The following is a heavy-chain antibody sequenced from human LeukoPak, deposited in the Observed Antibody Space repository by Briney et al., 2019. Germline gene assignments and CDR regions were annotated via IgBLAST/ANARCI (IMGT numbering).Heavy chain of an antibody. CDR2: ISGSDGST. Sequence: GGSLRLPCTASGFTFSNYAMSWVRQAPGKGLEWVSTISGSDGSTYYADSVKGRFTISRDNSKNTLYLQMNSLRVEDTAIYYCAKGRGYCTGGSCYSDYWGQGTLATVSS. CDR3: AKGRGYCTGGSCYSDY. J-gene: IGHJ4*02. D-gene: IGHD2-15*01. V-gene: IGHV3-23*01. CDR1: GFTFSNYA.